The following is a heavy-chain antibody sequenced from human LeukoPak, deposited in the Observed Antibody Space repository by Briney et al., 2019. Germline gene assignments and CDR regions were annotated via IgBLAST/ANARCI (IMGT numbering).Heavy chain of an antibody. J-gene: IGHJ4*02. Sequence: GGSLRPSCAASGFTFSSYAMSWVRQAPGKGLEWVSAISGSGGSTYYADSVKGRFTISRDNSKNTLYLQMNSLRAEDTAVYYCAKDGPAGNFYYYDSSGYYYDYWGQGTLVTVSS. CDR3: AKDGPAGNFYYYDSSGYYYDY. CDR2: ISGSGGST. CDR1: GFTFSSYA. D-gene: IGHD3-22*01. V-gene: IGHV3-23*01.